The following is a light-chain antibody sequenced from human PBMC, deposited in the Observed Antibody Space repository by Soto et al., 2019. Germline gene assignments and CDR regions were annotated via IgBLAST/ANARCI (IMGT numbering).Light chain of an antibody. CDR3: SSYAGSNNFVV. J-gene: IGLJ2*01. CDR1: SSDIGGYNY. V-gene: IGLV2-8*01. Sequence: QSALTQPPSASGSPGQSVTISCTGTSSDIGGYNYVSWYQQHPGTAPKLMIYEVSQRPSGVPDRFSGSKSGNTASLTVSGLQAEDEADYYCSSYAGSNNFVVFGGGTKLRP. CDR2: EVS.